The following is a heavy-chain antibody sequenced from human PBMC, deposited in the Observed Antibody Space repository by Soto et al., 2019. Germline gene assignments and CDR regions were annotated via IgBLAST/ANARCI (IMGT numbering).Heavy chain of an antibody. V-gene: IGHV4-59*01. CDR3: ARAWGRVFDY. CDR1: GGSISSYY. J-gene: IGHJ4*02. CDR2: IYYSGST. D-gene: IGHD2-15*01. Sequence: SETLSLTCSVSGGSISSYYWSWIRQPPGKGLEWIGYIYYSGSTNYNPSLKSRVTISVDTSKNQFSLKLSSVTAADTAVYYCARAWGRVFDYWGQGTLVTLSS.